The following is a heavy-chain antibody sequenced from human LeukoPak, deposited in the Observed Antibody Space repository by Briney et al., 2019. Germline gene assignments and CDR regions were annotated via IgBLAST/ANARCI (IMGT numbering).Heavy chain of an antibody. Sequence: GGPLRLSCAASGFTFSRYRMSWIRQAPGKALEWVANIKHDGSEKYYVESVKGRFTISKDNAKQSLYLQMNGLRVDDTAVYYCAKLGDLFDPWGQGTLVTVSS. D-gene: IGHD2-21*01. CDR1: GFTFSRYR. J-gene: IGHJ5*02. CDR3: AKLGDLFDP. V-gene: IGHV3-7*01. CDR2: IKHDGSEK.